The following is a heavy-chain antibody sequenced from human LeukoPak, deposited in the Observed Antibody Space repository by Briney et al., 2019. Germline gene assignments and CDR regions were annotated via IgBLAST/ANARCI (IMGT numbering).Heavy chain of an antibody. CDR1: GFTVSSNY. V-gene: IGHV3-66*02. D-gene: IGHD6-13*01. Sequence: TGGSLRLSCAASGFTVSSNYMSWVRQAPGKGLEWVSVIYIGGSTYYADSVKGRFTISRDNSKNTLYLQMNSLRAEDTAVYYCARDVRSSSWYEPYYYYYYMDVWGKGTTVTVSS. J-gene: IGHJ6*03. CDR3: ARDVRSSSWYEPYYYYYYMDV. CDR2: IYIGGST.